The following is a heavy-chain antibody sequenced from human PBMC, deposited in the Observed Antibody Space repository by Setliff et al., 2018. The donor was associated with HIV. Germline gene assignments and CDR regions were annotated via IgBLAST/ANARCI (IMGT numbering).Heavy chain of an antibody. Sequence: ASVKVSCKASGYTFTSYAMHWVRQTPGQRLEWMGWINAGNGNTKYSQKFQGRVTITRDTSASTADMELSSLRSEDTAVYYCARGGALLGYYYGSGSYPPDAFDIWGQGTMVTVSS. CDR2: INAGNGNT. D-gene: IGHD3-10*01. V-gene: IGHV1-3*01. J-gene: IGHJ3*02. CDR1: GYTFTSYA. CDR3: ARGGALLGYYYGSGSYPPDAFDI.